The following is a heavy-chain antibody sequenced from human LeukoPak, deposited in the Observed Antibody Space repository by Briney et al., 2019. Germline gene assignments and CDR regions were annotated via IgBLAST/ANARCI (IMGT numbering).Heavy chain of an antibody. J-gene: IGHJ4*02. V-gene: IGHV4-59*08. CDR3: ARLLNDYGDYEGYYFDY. CDR2: IYYSGST. Sequence: SETLSLTCTVSGGSISSYYWSWIRQPPGKGLEWIGYIYYSGSTNYNPSLKSRVTISVDTSKNQFSLKLSSVTAADTAVYYCARLLNDYGDYEGYYFDYWGQGTLVTVSS. D-gene: IGHD4-17*01. CDR1: GGSISSYY.